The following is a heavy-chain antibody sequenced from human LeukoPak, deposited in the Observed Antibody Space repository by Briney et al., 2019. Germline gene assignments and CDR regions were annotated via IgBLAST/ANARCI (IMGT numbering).Heavy chain of an antibody. Sequence: GGSLRLSCAASGFTFSSYEMNWVRQAPGKGLEWVSYISSSGSTIYYADSVKGRFTISRDNAKNSLYLQMNSLRAEDTAVYYCASSHGDYELYGMDVWGQGTTVTVSS. V-gene: IGHV3-48*03. CDR3: ASSHGDYELYGMDV. CDR2: ISSSGSTI. J-gene: IGHJ6*02. CDR1: GFTFSSYE. D-gene: IGHD4-17*01.